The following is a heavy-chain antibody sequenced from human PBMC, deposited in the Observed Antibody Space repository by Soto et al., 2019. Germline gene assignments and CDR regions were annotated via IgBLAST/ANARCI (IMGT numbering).Heavy chain of an antibody. Sequence: PSETLSLTCAVYGGSFSGYYWSWIRQPPGKGLEWIGEINHSGSTNYNPSLKSRVTISVDTSKNQFSLKLSSVTAADTAVYYCGRGSTVTPPWAYYYYNMDVWGKGTTVTVSS. CDR3: GRGSTVTPPWAYYYYNMDV. J-gene: IGHJ6*03. CDR2: INHSGST. CDR1: GGSFSGYY. V-gene: IGHV4-34*01. D-gene: IGHD4-4*01.